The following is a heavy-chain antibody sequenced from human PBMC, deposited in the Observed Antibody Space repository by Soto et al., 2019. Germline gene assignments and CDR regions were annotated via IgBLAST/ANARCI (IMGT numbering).Heavy chain of an antibody. CDR2: ISYDGSNK. J-gene: IGHJ4*02. CDR1: GFTFSSYG. V-gene: IGHV3-30*03. Sequence: PGGSLRLSCAASGFTFSSYGMHWGRQAPGKGLEWVAVISYDGSNKYYADSVKGRFTISRDNSKNTLYLQMNSLRAEDTAVYYCARTHKKGDSSSTLFDYWGQGT. CDR3: ARTHKKGDSSSTLFDY. D-gene: IGHD6-6*01.